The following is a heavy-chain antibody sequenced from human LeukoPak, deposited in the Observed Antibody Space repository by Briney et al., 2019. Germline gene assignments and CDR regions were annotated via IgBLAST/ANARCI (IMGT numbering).Heavy chain of an antibody. CDR1: GFTFSTYN. Sequence: GGSLRLFCEASGFTFSTYNMIWVRPAPGKRLEWVSSITSSSSYVFYAASVKGRFTISRDNAKNSLYLQMNSLRDEDTGVYYCERYRSIAAAEVDYWGQGTLVTVSS. CDR2: ITSSSSYV. J-gene: IGHJ4*02. D-gene: IGHD6-13*01. V-gene: IGHV3-21*01. CDR3: ERYRSIAAAEVDY.